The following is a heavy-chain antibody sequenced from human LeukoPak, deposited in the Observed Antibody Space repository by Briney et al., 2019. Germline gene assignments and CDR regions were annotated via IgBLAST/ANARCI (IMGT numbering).Heavy chain of an antibody. V-gene: IGHV4-34*01. CDR3: ARVSYCSSTSCYQNDY. D-gene: IGHD2-2*01. Sequence: SETLSLTCAVYGGSFSGYYWSWIRQPPGKGLEWIGEINHSGSINYNPSLKSRVTISVDTSKNQFSLKLSSVTAADTAVYYCARVSYCSSTSCYQNDYWGQGTLVTVSS. CDR1: GGSFSGYY. J-gene: IGHJ4*02. CDR2: INHSGSI.